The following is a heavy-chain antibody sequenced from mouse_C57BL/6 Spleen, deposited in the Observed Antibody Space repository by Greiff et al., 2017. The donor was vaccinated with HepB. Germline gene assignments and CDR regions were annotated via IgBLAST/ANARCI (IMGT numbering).Heavy chain of an antibody. D-gene: IGHD2-1*01. V-gene: IGHV5-6*01. Sequence: EVQRVESGGDLVKPGGSLKLSCAASGFTFSSYGMSWVRQTPDKRLEWVATISSGGSYTYYPDSVKGRFTISRDNAKNNLYLQMSSLKSEDTAMYYCAIHDYGNPAWFAYWGQVTLVTVSA. CDR1: GFTFSSYG. CDR2: ISSGGSYT. CDR3: AIHDYGNPAWFAY. J-gene: IGHJ3*01.